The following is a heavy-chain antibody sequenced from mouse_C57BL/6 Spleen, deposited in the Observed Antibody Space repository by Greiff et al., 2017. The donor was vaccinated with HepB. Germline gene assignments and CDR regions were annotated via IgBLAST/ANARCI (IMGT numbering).Heavy chain of an antibody. CDR1: GYSITSGYD. D-gene: IGHD3-2*02. CDR2: ISYSGST. Sequence: EVKLQESGPGMVKPSQSLSLTCTVTGYSITSGYDWHWIRHFPGNKLEWMGYISYSGSTNYNPSLKSRISITHDTSKNHFFLKLNSVTTEDTATYYCARDGDSSGAWFAYWGQGTLVTVSA. V-gene: IGHV3-1*01. CDR3: ARDGDSSGAWFAY. J-gene: IGHJ3*01.